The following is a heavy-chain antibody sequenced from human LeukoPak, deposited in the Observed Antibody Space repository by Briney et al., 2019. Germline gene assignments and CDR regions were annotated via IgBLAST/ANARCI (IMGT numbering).Heavy chain of an antibody. Sequence: ASVKVSCKASGGTFSSYAISWVRQAPGQGLEWMGGIIPIFGTANYAQKFQGRVTITADESTSTAYMELSSLRSEDMAVYYCARDWPYYYDSSGYPAYSNWFDPWGQGTLVTVSS. CDR1: GGTFSSYA. D-gene: IGHD3-22*01. CDR3: ARDWPYYYDSSGYPAYSNWFDP. V-gene: IGHV1-69*13. J-gene: IGHJ5*02. CDR2: IIPIFGTA.